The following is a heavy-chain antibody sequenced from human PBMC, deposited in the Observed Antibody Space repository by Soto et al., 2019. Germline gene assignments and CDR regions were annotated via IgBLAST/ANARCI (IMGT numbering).Heavy chain of an antibody. CDR3: ARVPDY. Sequence: QLQLQESGSGLVKPSQTLSLTCAVSGGSISSGCYSWSWIRQPPGKGLEWIGYMYHSGSTYYNPSLKSRVAISIDRSKNQFSLKLSSVTAADTPVYYCARVPDYWGQGILVTVSS. D-gene: IGHD2-2*01. V-gene: IGHV4-30-2*01. J-gene: IGHJ4*02. CDR2: MYHSGST. CDR1: GGSISSGCYS.